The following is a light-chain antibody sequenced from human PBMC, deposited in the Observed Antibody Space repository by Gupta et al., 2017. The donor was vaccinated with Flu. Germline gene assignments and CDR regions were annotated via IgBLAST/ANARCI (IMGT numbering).Light chain of an antibody. Sequence: QSALTQPPSVSGAPGLTVTISCTGSSSNIGASFDVHWYQQLPGTAPNLLIYDNTNRPSGGPDRFSGSRSGTSASLAITGLQAEDEGDYHCQSYDTSRTAFYVFGTGTKVTGL. CDR2: DNT. V-gene: IGLV1-40*01. J-gene: IGLJ1*01. CDR1: SSNIGASFD. CDR3: QSYDTSRTAFYV.